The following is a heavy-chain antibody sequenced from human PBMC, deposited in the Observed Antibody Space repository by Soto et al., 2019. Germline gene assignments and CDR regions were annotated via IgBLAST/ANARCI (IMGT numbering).Heavy chain of an antibody. CDR3: ATKEGSNRSTHY. Sequence: PSETLSLTCAVYGGSFSGYYWSWIRQPPGKGLEWIGDINHGGGTNSNPSLKSRVTISIDTSKNHFSLKVRSVTAADTAVYYCATKEGSNRSTHYWGKGLLRTVSS. D-gene: IGHD6-13*01. CDR1: GGSFSGYY. CDR2: INHGGGT. V-gene: IGHV4-34*01. J-gene: IGHJ4*02.